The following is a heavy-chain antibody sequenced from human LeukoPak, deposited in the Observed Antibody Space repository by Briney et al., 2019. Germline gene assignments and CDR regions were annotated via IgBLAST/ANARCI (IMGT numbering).Heavy chain of an antibody. CDR1: GYTFTGYY. Sequence: GASVKVSCKASGYTFTGYYMHWVRQAPGQGLEWMGRINPNSGGTNYAQKFQGRVTMTRDTSISTAYMELSRLRSDDTAVYYCARVIAVAGVPNWFDPWGQGTLVTVSS. D-gene: IGHD6-19*01. V-gene: IGHV1-2*06. CDR2: INPNSGGT. J-gene: IGHJ5*02. CDR3: ARVIAVAGVPNWFDP.